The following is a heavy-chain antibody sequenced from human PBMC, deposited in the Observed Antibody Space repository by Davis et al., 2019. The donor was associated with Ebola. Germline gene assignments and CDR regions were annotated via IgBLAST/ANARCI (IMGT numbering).Heavy chain of an antibody. D-gene: IGHD2-2*01. CDR3: ARVFQKRYQLLFAMGWFDP. J-gene: IGHJ5*02. CDR2: INHSGST. V-gene: IGHV4-34*01. CDR1: GGSFSGYY. Sequence: SETLSLTCAVYGGSFSGYYWSWIRQPPGKGLEWIGEINHSGSTNYNPSLKSRVTISVDTSKNQFSLKLSSVTAADTAVYYCARVFQKRYQLLFAMGWFDPWGQGTLVTVSS.